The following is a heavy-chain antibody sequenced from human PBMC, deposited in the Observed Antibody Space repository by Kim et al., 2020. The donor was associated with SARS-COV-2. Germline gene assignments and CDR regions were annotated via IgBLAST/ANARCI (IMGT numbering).Heavy chain of an antibody. CDR2: IIPIFGTA. D-gene: IGHD3-3*01. J-gene: IGHJ6*02. V-gene: IGHV1-69*13. CDR3: ARGRITIFGANYYYYGMDF. CDR1: GGTFSSYA. Sequence: SVKVSCKASGGTFSSYAISWVRQAPGQGLEWMGGIIPIFGTANYAQKFQGRVTITADESTSTAYMELSSLRSEDTAVYYCARGRITIFGANYYYYGMDFWGQGTTVTVSS.